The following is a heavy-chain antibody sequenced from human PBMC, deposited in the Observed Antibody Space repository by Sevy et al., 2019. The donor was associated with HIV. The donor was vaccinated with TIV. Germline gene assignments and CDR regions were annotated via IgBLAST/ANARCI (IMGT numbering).Heavy chain of an antibody. Sequence: GGSLRLSCAASGFTFSSYSMNWVRQAPGKGLEWVSSISSSSSYIYYADSVKGRFTISRDNAKNSLYLQMNSLRAEDTAVYYCARSGCLEWLGMNWFDPWGQGTLVTVSS. CDR3: ARSGCLEWLGMNWFDP. D-gene: IGHD3-3*01. CDR2: ISSSSSYI. V-gene: IGHV3-21*01. J-gene: IGHJ5*02. CDR1: GFTFSSYS.